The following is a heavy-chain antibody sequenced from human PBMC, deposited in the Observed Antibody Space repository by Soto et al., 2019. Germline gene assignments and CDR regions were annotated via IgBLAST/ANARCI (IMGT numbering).Heavy chain of an antibody. CDR1: GYTFTNYG. D-gene: IGHD6-6*01. Sequence: QVQLVQSGAEVKKPGASVKVSCKASGYTFTNYGINWVRQAPGQGLEWLGWVSAYNGERRYAQRVQGRVIMTTDTSTSTAYMELRSLRSDATADFYCARGTSIPATGDYWGQGTLVTVSS. V-gene: IGHV1-18*01. CDR3: ARGTSIPATGDY. J-gene: IGHJ4*01. CDR2: VSAYNGER.